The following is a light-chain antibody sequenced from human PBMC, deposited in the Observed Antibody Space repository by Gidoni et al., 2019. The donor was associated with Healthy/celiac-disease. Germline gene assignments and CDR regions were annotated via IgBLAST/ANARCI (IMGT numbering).Light chain of an antibody. CDR1: QSVSSSY. CDR3: QQYGSSPPWT. Sequence: ESVLTQSPGTLSLSPGERATLSCRASQSVSSSYLAWYQQKPGQAPRLLIYGASSRATCIPDRFSGSGSGTDFTLTISRLEPEDFAVYYCQQYGSSPPWTFGQGTKVEIK. CDR2: GAS. J-gene: IGKJ1*01. V-gene: IGKV3-20*01.